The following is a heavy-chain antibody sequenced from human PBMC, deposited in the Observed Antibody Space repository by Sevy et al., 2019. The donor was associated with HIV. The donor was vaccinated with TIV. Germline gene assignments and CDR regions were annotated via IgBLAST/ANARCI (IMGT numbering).Heavy chain of an antibody. Sequence: GGSLRLSCAASGFTFSSYVLHWVRQAPGKGLEWVAVISYDGSNKYYADSVKGRFTISRDNSKNTLYLQMNSLRAEDTAVYYCARDPEFGDYDPPYFDYWGQGTLVTVSS. CDR3: ARDPEFGDYDPPYFDY. V-gene: IGHV3-30-3*01. D-gene: IGHD4-17*01. J-gene: IGHJ4*02. CDR1: GFTFSSYV. CDR2: ISYDGSNK.